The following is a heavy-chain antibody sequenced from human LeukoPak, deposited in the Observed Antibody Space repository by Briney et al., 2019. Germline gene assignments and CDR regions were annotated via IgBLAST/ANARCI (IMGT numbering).Heavy chain of an antibody. V-gene: IGHV1-69*01. D-gene: IGHD6-19*01. CDR2: IIPIFGTA. CDR1: GGTFSSYG. J-gene: IGHJ4*02. Sequence: ASVKVSCKASGGTFSSYGISWVRQAPGQGLEWMGGIIPIFGTANYAQKFQGRVTISADESTSTAYMELSSLRSEDTAVYYCSRPAVAGTADYFDYWGQGTLVTVPP. CDR3: SRPAVAGTADYFDY.